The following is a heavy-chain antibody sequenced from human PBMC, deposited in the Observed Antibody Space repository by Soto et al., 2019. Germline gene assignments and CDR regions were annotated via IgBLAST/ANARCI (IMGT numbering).Heavy chain of an antibody. J-gene: IGHJ6*02. D-gene: IGHD1-1*01. CDR1: VFTFRIYG. Sequence: GGFLRLSCAASVFTFRIYGIHWVRQAPGKGLDLVALMSFDGSNKYYADSVRGRFTISSDNSKSTLYLQMDILRPEDAAVYYCAKEFGWELQLSHPYYNSGMDVWGQGTTVTVSS. V-gene: IGHV3-30*18. CDR3: AKEFGWELQLSHPYYNSGMDV. CDR2: MSFDGSNK.